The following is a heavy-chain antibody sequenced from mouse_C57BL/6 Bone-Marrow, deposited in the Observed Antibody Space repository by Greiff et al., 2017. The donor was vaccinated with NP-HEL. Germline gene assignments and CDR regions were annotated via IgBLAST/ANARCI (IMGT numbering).Heavy chain of an antibody. CDR3: ARSIHYYGSSPLAMDY. D-gene: IGHD1-1*01. CDR2: IHPNSGST. Sequence: QVQLQQSGAELVKPGASVKLSCKASGYTFTSYWMHWVKQRPGQGLEWIGMIHPNSGSTNYNEKFKSKATLTVDKSSSTAYMQLSSLTSEDSAVYYCARSIHYYGSSPLAMDYWGQGTSVTVSS. CDR1: GYTFTSYW. V-gene: IGHV1-64*01. J-gene: IGHJ4*01.